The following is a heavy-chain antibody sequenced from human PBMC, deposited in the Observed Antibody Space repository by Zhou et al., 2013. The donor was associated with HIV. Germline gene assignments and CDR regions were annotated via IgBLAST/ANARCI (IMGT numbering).Heavy chain of an antibody. CDR3: ARGEDYYYYMDV. CDR1: GYTFTGYF. Sequence: QVQLVQSGAEVKKPGASVKVSCKASGYTFTGYFMHWVRQAPGQGLEWMGWISPNSGGTNYAQKFRGRVTMTRDTSISTVYMELRRLRSDDTAVFYXARGEDYYYYMDVWGKGTTVTVSS. V-gene: IGHV1-2*02. CDR2: ISPNSGGT. J-gene: IGHJ6*03.